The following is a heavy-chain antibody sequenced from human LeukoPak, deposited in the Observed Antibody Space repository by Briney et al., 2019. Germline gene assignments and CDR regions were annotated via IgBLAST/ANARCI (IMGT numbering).Heavy chain of an antibody. J-gene: IGHJ4*02. CDR2: VYYSGTT. CDR1: GGSISSHY. D-gene: IGHD4-23*01. V-gene: IGHV4-59*11. Sequence: PSETLSLTCTVSGGSISSHYWSWIRQPPGKGLEWIGYVYYSGTTNYNPSLKSQVVISVDTSKNQFSLKLSPVIAADTAVYYCARVGVDYSGNIIKYYFDYWGQGTLVTVSS. CDR3: ARVGVDYSGNIIKYYFDY.